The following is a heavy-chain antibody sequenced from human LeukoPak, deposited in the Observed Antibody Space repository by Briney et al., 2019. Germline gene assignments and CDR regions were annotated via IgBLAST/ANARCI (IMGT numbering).Heavy chain of an antibody. CDR2: IYSGGST. V-gene: IGHV3-66*01. Sequence: GGSLRLSCAASGFTVSSNYMSWVRQAPGKGLEWVSVIYSGGSTYYADSVKGRFTISRDNSKNTLYLQMNSLRAEDTAVYYCARSEYYSNYGWFDPWGQGTLVTVSS. J-gene: IGHJ5*02. D-gene: IGHD4-11*01. CDR3: ARSEYYSNYGWFDP. CDR1: GFTVSSNY.